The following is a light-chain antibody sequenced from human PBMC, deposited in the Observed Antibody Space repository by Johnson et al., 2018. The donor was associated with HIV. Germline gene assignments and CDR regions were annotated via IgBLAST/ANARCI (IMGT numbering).Light chain of an antibody. V-gene: IGLV1-51*01. Sequence: QSLLTQPPSVSAAPGQKVTISCSGSSSNIGNNYVSWYQQLPGTAPKLLIYDNNQRPSGIPDRFSGSKSGTSATLGITGLQTGDAADYYCGTWESSLRSGFFGTGTKVTVL. J-gene: IGLJ1*01. CDR1: SSNIGNNY. CDR3: GTWESSLRSGF. CDR2: DNN.